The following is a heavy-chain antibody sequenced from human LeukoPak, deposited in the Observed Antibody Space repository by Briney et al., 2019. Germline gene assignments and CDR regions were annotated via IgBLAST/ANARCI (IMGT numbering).Heavy chain of an antibody. D-gene: IGHD1-1*01. CDR3: ARDLTN. V-gene: IGHV1-3*01. Sequence: GASVKVSCKASGYTFTSYAMHWVRQAPGQRLEWMGWINAGNGNTKYPQKFQGRVTITRDTSASTAYMELSSLRSEDTAVYYCARDLTNWGQGTLVTVSS. J-gene: IGHJ4*02. CDR1: GYTFTSYA. CDR2: INAGNGNT.